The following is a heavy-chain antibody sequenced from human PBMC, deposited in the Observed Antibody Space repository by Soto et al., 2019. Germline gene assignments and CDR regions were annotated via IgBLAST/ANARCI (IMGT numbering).Heavy chain of an antibody. CDR1: GFTFSSYA. D-gene: IGHD2-21*02. Sequence: EVQLLESGGGLVQPGGSLRLSCAASGFTFSSYAMSWVRQAPGKGLAWVSAISGSGGSTYYADSVKGRFTISRDNSKNTLYLQMNSLRAEDTAVYYCAKGHCGGDCYSLPEPEYFQHWGQGTLVTVSS. V-gene: IGHV3-23*01. CDR3: AKGHCGGDCYSLPEPEYFQH. J-gene: IGHJ1*01. CDR2: ISGSGGST.